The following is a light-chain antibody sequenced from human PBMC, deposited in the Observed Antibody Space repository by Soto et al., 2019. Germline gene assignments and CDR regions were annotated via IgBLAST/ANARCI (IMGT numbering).Light chain of an antibody. CDR3: MQGTHWRMYT. J-gene: IGKJ2*01. Sequence: DVVMTQSPLSLPVTLGQPASISCRSSQSLVYSDGNTYLNWFQQRPGQSPRRLIYKVSNRDSGVPDRFGGSGSGTDFTLKISRVEAEDVGVYYCMQGTHWRMYTFGQGTKLEIK. V-gene: IGKV2-30*01. CDR1: QSLVYSDGNTY. CDR2: KVS.